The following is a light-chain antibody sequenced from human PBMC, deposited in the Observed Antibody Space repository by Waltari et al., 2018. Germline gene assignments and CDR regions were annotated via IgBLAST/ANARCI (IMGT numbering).Light chain of an antibody. Sequence: EIVMTQSPATLSVSPGERATLSCRASQSVSSNLAWYQQKPGQAPRLLIYGASTRATGTPARLVGIGLGTGLLFTIRSLQSEDFAVNYGKQYNTWPRWRLAQGTKLE. V-gene: IGKV3-15*01. CDR1: QSVSSN. J-gene: IGKJ1*01. CDR2: GAS. CDR3: KQYNTWPRWR.